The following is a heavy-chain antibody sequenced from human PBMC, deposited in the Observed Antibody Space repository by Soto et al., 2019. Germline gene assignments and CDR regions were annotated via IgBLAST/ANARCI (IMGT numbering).Heavy chain of an antibody. J-gene: IGHJ4*02. CDR1: GYTFISHD. V-gene: IGHV1-18*01. CDR3: ARGGSGWNNPFDY. Sequence: QVQLVQSGAEVKKPGASVKVSCKASGYTFISHDISWVRQAPGQGLEWMGWISVYNGNTNYAQKFQGRVTMTTDTPTNIAYMELRSLRSDDTAVYYCARGGSGWNNPFDYWGQGTLVTVSS. D-gene: IGHD6-19*01. CDR2: ISVYNGNT.